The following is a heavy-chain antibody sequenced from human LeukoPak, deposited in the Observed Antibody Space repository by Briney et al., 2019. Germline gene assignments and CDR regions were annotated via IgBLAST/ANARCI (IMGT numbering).Heavy chain of an antibody. D-gene: IGHD3-16*01. CDR2: ISSSSSTI. V-gene: IGHV3-48*02. CDR3: ATGELGGAS. Sequence: GGSLRLSCAASGFTFTSYSMNWVRQAPGKGLEWASYISSSSSTIHYADSVKGRFTISRDNANNSLYLQMNFLRDDDTAVYFCATGELGGASWGQGTLVTVSS. CDR1: GFTFTSYS. J-gene: IGHJ5*02.